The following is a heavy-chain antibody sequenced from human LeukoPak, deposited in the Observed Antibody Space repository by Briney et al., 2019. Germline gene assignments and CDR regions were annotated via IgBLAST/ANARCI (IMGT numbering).Heavy chain of an antibody. D-gene: IGHD3-9*01. J-gene: IGHJ4*02. CDR1: GGSISSSTYY. Sequence: PSETLSLTCTVSGGSISSSTYYWGWIRQPPGKALEWIGSVYYSGSTYYKPSLKSRVTISVDTSKNQFSLKLRSVTAADTAVYYCARHRAGYHIDSWGQGTLLTVSS. CDR2: VYYSGST. CDR3: ARHRAGYHIDS. V-gene: IGHV4-39*01.